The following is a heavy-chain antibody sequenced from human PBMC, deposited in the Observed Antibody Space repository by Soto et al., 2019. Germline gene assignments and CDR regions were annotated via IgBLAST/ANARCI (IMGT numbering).Heavy chain of an antibody. Sequence: QVLLQESGPGLVKPSGTLSLTCTVSGGSISNSNWWTWVRQSAGKGLEWIGESYHSGGTNYNPSLKSRVTSSVDKSKSQFSLNLSSVTAADTAVYFFARTKYYAAGSYLVYWGQGILVTVSS. J-gene: IGHJ4*02. CDR3: ARTKYYAAGSYLVY. D-gene: IGHD3-10*01. CDR1: GGSISNSNW. V-gene: IGHV4-4*02. CDR2: SYHSGGT.